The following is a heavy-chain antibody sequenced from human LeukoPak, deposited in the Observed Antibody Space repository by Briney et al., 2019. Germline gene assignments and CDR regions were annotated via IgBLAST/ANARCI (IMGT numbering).Heavy chain of an antibody. CDR2: IIPIFGTA. CDR1: GGTFSSYA. Sequence: SVKVSCKASGGTFSSYAISWVRQAPGQGLEWMGRIIPIFGTANYAQKFQGRVTNTTDESTSTAYMELSSLRSEDTAVYYCASGSIAVAGNFDYWGQGTLVTVSS. CDR3: ASGSIAVAGNFDY. J-gene: IGHJ4*02. D-gene: IGHD6-19*01. V-gene: IGHV1-69*05.